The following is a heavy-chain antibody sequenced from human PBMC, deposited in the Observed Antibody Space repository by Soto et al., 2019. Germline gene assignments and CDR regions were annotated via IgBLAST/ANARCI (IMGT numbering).Heavy chain of an antibody. CDR1: GFTFSSYA. CDR3: AKSRHAYRGYDYPMDY. V-gene: IGHV3-23*01. D-gene: IGHD5-12*01. J-gene: IGHJ4*02. CDR2: ISGSGGST. Sequence: EVQLLESGGGLVQPGGSLRLSCAASGFTFSSYAMSWVRQAPGKGLEWVSAISGSGGSTYYADSVKGRFTISRDNSKNTLYLQMNSLRAEDTAVYYCAKSRHAYRGYDYPMDYWGQGTLVTVSS.